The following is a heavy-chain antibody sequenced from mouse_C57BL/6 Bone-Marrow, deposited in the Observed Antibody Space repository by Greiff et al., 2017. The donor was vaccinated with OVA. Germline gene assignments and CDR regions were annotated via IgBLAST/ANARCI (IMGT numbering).Heavy chain of an antibody. J-gene: IGHJ2*01. D-gene: IGHD2-3*01. Sequence: QVQLKQPGAELVMPGASVKLSCKASGYTFTSYWMHWVKQRPGQGLEWIGEIDPSDSYTNYNQKFKGKSTLTVDKSSSTAYMQLSSRTSEDSAVYYGARGGWLLNVDYWGQGTTLTVSS. CDR1: GYTFTSYW. V-gene: IGHV1-69*01. CDR2: IDPSDSYT. CDR3: ARGGWLLNVDY.